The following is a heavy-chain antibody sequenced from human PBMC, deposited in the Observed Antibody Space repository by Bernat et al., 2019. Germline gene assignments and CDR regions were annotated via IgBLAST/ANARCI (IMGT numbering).Heavy chain of an antibody. CDR3: AREGSDILTGDYYGMDV. CDR2: ISSSSSYT. Sequence: QVQLVESGGGLVKPGGSLRLSCAASGFTFSDYYMSWIRQAPGKGLDWVSYISSSSSYTNYADSVKGRFTISRDNAKNSLYLQMNSLRAEDTAVYYCAREGSDILTGDYYGMDVWGQGTTVTVSS. D-gene: IGHD3-9*01. V-gene: IGHV3-11*05. CDR1: GFTFSDYY. J-gene: IGHJ6*02.